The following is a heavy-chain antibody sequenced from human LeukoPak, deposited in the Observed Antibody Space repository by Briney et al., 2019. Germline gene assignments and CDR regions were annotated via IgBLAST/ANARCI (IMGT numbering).Heavy chain of an antibody. D-gene: IGHD2-2*02. CDR3: TTYTYYYYCYMDV. Sequence: GGSLRLSCAASGFTFSNAWMSWVRQAPGKGLEWVGRIKSKTDGGTTDYAAPVKGRFTISRDDSKNTLYLQMNSLKTEDTAVYYCTTYTYYYYCYMDVWGKGTTVTVSS. CDR2: IKSKTDGGTT. J-gene: IGHJ6*03. CDR1: GFTFSNAW. V-gene: IGHV3-15*01.